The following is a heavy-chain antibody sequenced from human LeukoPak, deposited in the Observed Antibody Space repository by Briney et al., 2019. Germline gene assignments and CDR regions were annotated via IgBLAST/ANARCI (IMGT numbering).Heavy chain of an antibody. CDR3: ARDFRAGGNSEYFQH. J-gene: IGHJ1*01. D-gene: IGHD2-21*02. CDR1: GGSISSGGYS. CDR2: IYHSGST. V-gene: IGHV4-30-2*01. Sequence: KPSETLSLTCAVSGGSISSGGYSWSWIRQPPGKGLEWIGYIYHSGSTYYNPSLKSRVTISVDRSKNQFSLKLRSVTAADTAVYFCARDFRAGGNSEYFQHWGQGTLVTVSS.